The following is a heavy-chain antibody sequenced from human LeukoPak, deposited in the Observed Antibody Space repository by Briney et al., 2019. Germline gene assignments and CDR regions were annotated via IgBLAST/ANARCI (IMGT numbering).Heavy chain of an antibody. CDR2: IIPIFGTA. J-gene: IGHJ3*02. CDR1: GYTFTGYY. V-gene: IGHV1-69*13. CDR3: ARDAPSYDSSGYYHWAFDI. D-gene: IGHD3-22*01. Sequence: PVKVSCKASGYTFTGYYMHWVRQAPGQGLEWMGGIIPIFGTANYAQKFQGRVTITADESTSTAYMELSSLRSEDTAVYYCARDAPSYDSSGYYHWAFDIWGQGTMVTVSS.